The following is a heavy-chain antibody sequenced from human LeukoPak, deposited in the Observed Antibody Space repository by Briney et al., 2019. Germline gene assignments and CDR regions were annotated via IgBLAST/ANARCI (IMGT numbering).Heavy chain of an antibody. J-gene: IGHJ4*02. Sequence: ASVKVSCKASGYTFTGYYMHWVRQXPGQGLEWMGWINPNSGGTNYAQKFQGRVTMTRDTSISTAYMELSRLRSDDTAVYYCARGPVDHSSGYHLDYWGQGTLVTVSS. CDR3: ARGPVDHSSGYHLDY. V-gene: IGHV1-2*02. D-gene: IGHD3-22*01. CDR2: INPNSGGT. CDR1: GYTFTGYY.